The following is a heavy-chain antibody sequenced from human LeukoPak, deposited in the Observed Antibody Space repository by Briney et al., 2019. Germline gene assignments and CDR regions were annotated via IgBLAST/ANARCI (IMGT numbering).Heavy chain of an antibody. J-gene: IGHJ1*01. CDR3: ARAAVTTSRYFQH. CDR1: GGSISDYY. D-gene: IGHD4-17*01. Sequence: SETLSLTCTVSGGSISDYYWSWIRQPPGKGLEWIGYIYNSGHTNYNPSLKSRVTISEDTSKNQLSLKLSSVTAADTAVYYCARAAVTTSRYFQHWGQGTLVTVSS. V-gene: IGHV4-59*01. CDR2: IYNSGHT.